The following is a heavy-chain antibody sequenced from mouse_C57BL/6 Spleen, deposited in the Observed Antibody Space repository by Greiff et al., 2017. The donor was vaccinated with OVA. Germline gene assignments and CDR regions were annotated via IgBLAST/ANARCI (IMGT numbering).Heavy chain of an antibody. V-gene: IGHV1-52*01. CDR3: ARWDGSSYRFDC. CDR2: IDPSDSET. Sequence: VQLQQPGAELVRPGSSVKLSCKASGYTFTSYWMHWVKQRPIQGLEWIGNIDPSDSETHYNQKFKDKATLTVDKSSSTAYMQLSSLTSEYSAVYYCARWDGSSYRFDCWGQGTTLTVSS. CDR1: GYTFTSYW. J-gene: IGHJ2*01. D-gene: IGHD1-1*01.